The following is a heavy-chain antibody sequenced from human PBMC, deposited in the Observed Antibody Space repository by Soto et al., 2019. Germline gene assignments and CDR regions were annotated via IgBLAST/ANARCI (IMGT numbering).Heavy chain of an antibody. CDR3: AAARVTMVRGANYYYYYGMEV. CDR2: IVVGSGST. CDR1: GFTFTSSA. J-gene: IGHJ6*02. V-gene: IGHV1-58*01. Sequence: SVKVSCKASGFTFTSSAVQWVRQARGQRLEWIGWIVVGSGSTNYAQKFQERVTITRDMSTSTAYMELSSLRSEDTAVYYCAAARVTMVRGANYYYYYGMEVWGQGTTVTVSS. D-gene: IGHD3-10*01.